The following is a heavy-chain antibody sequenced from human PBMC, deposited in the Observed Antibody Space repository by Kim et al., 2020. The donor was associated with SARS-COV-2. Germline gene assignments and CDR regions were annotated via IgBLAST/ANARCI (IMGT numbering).Heavy chain of an antibody. Sequence: GGSLRLSCAASGFIFSSYAMSWVRQAPGKGLEWVSGISGSGDTTYYADSVKGRFTISRDSSKSSLYLQMNSLRVEDTAIYYCAKAEAASTYYYGMDVWGQGTAVIVSS. V-gene: IGHV3-23*01. D-gene: IGHD2-15*01. CDR3: AKAEAASTYYYGMDV. CDR1: GFIFSSYA. CDR2: ISGSGDTT. J-gene: IGHJ6*02.